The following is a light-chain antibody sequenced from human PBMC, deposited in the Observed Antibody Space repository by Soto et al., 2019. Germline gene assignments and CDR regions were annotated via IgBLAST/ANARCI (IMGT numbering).Light chain of an antibody. J-gene: IGLJ3*02. CDR2: RDD. CDR3: AAWDDSLNAWV. V-gene: IGLV1-36*01. Sequence: QSVLTQPPSVSDAPRQRVTISCSGSSSNIGNNAVNWYRQLPGKAPKLLIYRDDLLPSGVSDRFSGSKSGTSASLAISGLQSEDEADYYCAAWDDSLNAWVFGGGTKLTVL. CDR1: SSNIGNNA.